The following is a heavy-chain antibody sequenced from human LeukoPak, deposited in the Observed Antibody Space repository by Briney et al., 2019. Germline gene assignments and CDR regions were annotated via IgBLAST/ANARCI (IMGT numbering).Heavy chain of an antibody. J-gene: IGHJ3*02. Sequence: SETLSLTCTVSGASFSDTTYYWAWIRQPPGKGLEWIGSIYFSETKYNPSLKSRITISGDTSKNQFSLKLSSMTAADMAVYYCASPSKLVISRGGFDIWGQGTMVTVSA. V-gene: IGHV4-39*01. CDR3: ASPSKLVISRGGFDI. CDR2: IYFSET. CDR1: GASFSDTTYY. D-gene: IGHD3-22*01.